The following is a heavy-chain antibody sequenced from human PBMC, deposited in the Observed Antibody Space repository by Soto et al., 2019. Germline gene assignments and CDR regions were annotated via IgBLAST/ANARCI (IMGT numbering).Heavy chain of an antibody. D-gene: IGHD1-1*01. J-gene: IGHJ4*02. CDR1: GFTFSGSA. CDR3: TRQAEDGWEDGYNYLDY. Sequence: GGSLRLSCAASGFTFSGSAMHWVRQASGKGLEWVGRIRSKANSYATAYAASVKGRFTISRDDSKNTAYLQMNSLKTEDTAVYYCTRQAEDGWEDGYNYLDYWGQGTLVTVSS. V-gene: IGHV3-73*01. CDR2: IRSKANSYAT.